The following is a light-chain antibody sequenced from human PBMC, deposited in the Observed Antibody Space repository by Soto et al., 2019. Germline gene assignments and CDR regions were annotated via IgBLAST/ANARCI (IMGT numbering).Light chain of an antibody. Sequence: IVVSQSXATLSLSPGEXXXXXXXGRPSVTDNLGWCQQKXGRAPRFLIYGASXRATGIPARFSGSGSGTEFTLTISSLQPEDFAVYYCQQRSNWPKTFGQGTKVDIK. CDR2: GAS. V-gene: IGKV3-15*01. CDR1: PSVTDN. CDR3: QQRSNWPKT. J-gene: IGKJ1*01.